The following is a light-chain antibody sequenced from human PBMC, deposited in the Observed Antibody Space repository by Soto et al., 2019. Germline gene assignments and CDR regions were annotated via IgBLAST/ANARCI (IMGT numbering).Light chain of an antibody. V-gene: IGKV1-27*01. CDR3: QKYNSAPPFT. J-gene: IGKJ3*01. Sequence: DIQMTQSPSSLSASVGDRVTITCRASQGISNYLAWYQQKPGKVPKLLIYAASILQSGVPSRFSGSGSGTDFTLTISSLQPEDVATYYCQKYNSAPPFTFGPGTKVDIK. CDR1: QGISNY. CDR2: AAS.